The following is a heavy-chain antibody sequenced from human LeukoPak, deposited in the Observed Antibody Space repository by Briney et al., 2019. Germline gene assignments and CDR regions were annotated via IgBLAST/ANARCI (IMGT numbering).Heavy chain of an antibody. J-gene: IGHJ5*02. CDR1: GGSISSYY. CDR2: IYYSGST. V-gene: IGHV4-59*01. CDR3: ARDGYYYDSSGYSNWFDP. D-gene: IGHD3-22*01. Sequence: PSETLSLTCTVSGGSISSYYWSWIRQPPGKGLEWIGYIYYSGSTNYNPSLKSRVTISVDTSKNQFSLKLSSGTAADTAVYYCARDGYYYDSSGYSNWFDPWGQGTLVTVSS.